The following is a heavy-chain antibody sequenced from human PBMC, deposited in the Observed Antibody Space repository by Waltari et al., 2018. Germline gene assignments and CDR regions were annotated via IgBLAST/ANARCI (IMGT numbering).Heavy chain of an antibody. D-gene: IGHD3-16*02. V-gene: IGHV3-23*04. CDR3: AKARVITFGGVIVPEGVDY. CDR1: GFTFSSYA. J-gene: IGHJ4*02. CDR2: ISGSGGST. Sequence: EVQLVESGGGLVQPGGSLRLSCAASGFTFSSYAMSWVRQAPGKGLEWVSAISGSGGSTYYADPVKGRFTISRDNSKNTLYLQMNNLRAEDTAVYYCAKARVITFGGVIVPEGVDYWGQGTLVTVSS.